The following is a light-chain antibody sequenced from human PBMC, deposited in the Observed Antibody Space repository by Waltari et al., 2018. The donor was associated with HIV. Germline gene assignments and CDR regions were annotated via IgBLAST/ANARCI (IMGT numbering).Light chain of an antibody. J-gene: IGLJ7*01. CDR1: ALPRKY. CDR3: YSTDDSGNPLAV. CDR2: EDN. Sequence: SYELTQPPSVSVSPGQTARITCSGDALPRKYAYWYQQKSGQAPVLVIYEDNRRPSGIPVRFSGSSSVTMATLTISGAQVEDEGDYYCYSTDDSGNPLAVFGGGTQLTVL. V-gene: IGLV3-10*01.